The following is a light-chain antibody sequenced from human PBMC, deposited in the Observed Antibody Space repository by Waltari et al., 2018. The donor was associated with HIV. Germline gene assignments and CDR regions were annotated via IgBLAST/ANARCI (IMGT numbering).Light chain of an antibody. CDR1: QSISSN. CDR3: QQYNKFPLT. Sequence: EIVMTQSPATLSVSPGERVTLSCRASQSISSNLAWYQQKPGQAPRPLIYRASSRATGIPARFSGSESGTEFTLTISSLQSEDFALYYCQQYNKFPLTFGGGTKVEIK. CDR2: RAS. V-gene: IGKV3-15*01. J-gene: IGKJ4*01.